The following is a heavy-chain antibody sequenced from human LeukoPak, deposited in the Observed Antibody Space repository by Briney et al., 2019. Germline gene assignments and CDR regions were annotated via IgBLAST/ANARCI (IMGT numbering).Heavy chain of an antibody. V-gene: IGHV3-21*01. CDR2: ISSTSSYI. Sequence: GSLRLSFAASGFTFSDYSMHWVRQAPGKGLEWVSCISSTSSYIYYADSVRGRFTISRDNAKNSLYLQMNSLRAEDTAVYYCARGQLWQTGWFDPWGQGTLVTVSS. CDR1: GFTFSDYS. J-gene: IGHJ5*02. CDR3: ARGQLWQTGWFDP. D-gene: IGHD5-18*01.